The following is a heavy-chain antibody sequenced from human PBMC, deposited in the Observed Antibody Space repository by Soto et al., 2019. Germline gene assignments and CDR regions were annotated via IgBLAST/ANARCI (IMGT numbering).Heavy chain of an antibody. CDR3: ARDQGVVVTADNGFDP. J-gene: IGHJ5*02. Sequence: SETLSLTFTVSGGSITDYSWVWIRQPAGKGLEWIGRIFSSGSTNYNPSLKGRITMSWDTSKNQFSLRLNSATATDTAVHFCARDQGVVVTADNGFDPWGQGILVTVSS. CDR2: IFSSGST. D-gene: IGHD2-21*02. CDR1: GGSITDYS. V-gene: IGHV4-4*07.